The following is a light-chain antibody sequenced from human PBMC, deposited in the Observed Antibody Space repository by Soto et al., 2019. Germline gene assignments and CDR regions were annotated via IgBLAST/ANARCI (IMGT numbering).Light chain of an antibody. J-gene: IGKJ5*01. CDR3: QQYISYTIT. V-gene: IGKV1-5*01. CDR1: QSISRW. Sequence: GDRVTITCRASQSISRWLSWYQQKPGKAPKSMIYAASNLQSGVPSRFSGSGSGTEFTLTISSLKNEDFATYYCQQYISYTITFGQGTRLEIK. CDR2: AAS.